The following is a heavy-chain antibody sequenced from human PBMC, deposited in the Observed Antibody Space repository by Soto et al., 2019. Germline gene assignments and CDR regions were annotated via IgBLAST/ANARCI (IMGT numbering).Heavy chain of an antibody. V-gene: IGHV3-30*18. CDR1: GFTFSSYG. J-gene: IGHJ6*02. CDR2: ISYGGSNK. D-gene: IGHD3-9*01. Sequence: PGGSLRLSCAASGFTFSSYGMHWVRQAPGKGLEWVAVISYGGSNKYYADSVKGRFTISRDNSKNTLYLQMNSLRAEDTAVYYCAKDMSGYDVFPITYYYYYGMDVWGQGTTVTVSS. CDR3: AKDMSGYDVFPITYYYYYGMDV.